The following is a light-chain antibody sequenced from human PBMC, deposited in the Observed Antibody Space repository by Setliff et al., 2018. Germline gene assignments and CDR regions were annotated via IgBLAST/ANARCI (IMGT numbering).Light chain of an antibody. J-gene: IGLJ1*01. V-gene: IGLV2-14*03. CDR3: SSYTSRTTLDV. CDR2: DVN. CDR1: SSDIGAYDY. Sequence: VLTQPASVSGSPGQSITISCTGSSSDIGAYDYVSWYQQHPGKAPKLMIYDVNNRPSGVSNRFSGSKSGNTASLTIFGLQAEDEADYYCSSYTSRTTLDVFGTGTKVTVL.